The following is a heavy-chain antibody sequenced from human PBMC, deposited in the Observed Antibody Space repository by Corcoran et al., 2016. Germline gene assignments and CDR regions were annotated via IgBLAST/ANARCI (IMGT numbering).Heavy chain of an antibody. CDR2: INPSGGIT. CDR1: GYTFTSYY. CDR3: ARDDRIACHFDY. J-gene: IGHJ4*02. Sequence: QVQLVQSGAEVKKPGASVKVSCKASGYTFTSYYLHWVRQAPGQGLEWLGIINPSGGITNYAQKFQGRVTMTRDTSTSTVYMELSSLRSEDRAVYYCARDDRIACHFDYWGQGTLVTVPS. D-gene: IGHD3-16*02. V-gene: IGHV1-46*01.